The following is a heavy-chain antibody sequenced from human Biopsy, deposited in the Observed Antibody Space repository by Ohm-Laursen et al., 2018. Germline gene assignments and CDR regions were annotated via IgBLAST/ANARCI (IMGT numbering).Heavy chain of an antibody. Sequence: SETLSLTCTVSGGSMSGDYWSWIRQSPRKGLEWIGHISDRGTTNSNPSLRGRITISVDTSKNQFSLKLNSASAADTALFFCARLYRLDDYWNDDPPDAFDVWGPGTMVTVSS. V-gene: IGHV4-59*01. CDR3: ARLYRLDDYWNDDPPDAFDV. D-gene: IGHD3-3*01. CDR2: ISDRGTT. CDR1: GGSMSGDY. J-gene: IGHJ3*01.